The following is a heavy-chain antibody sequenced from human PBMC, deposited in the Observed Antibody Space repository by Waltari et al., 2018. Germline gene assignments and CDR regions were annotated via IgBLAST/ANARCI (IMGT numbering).Heavy chain of an antibody. CDR3: AKHGITTTNWSKTSHSWFGP. Sequence: QLQLLESGPGLVKPSETLSLTCAVSGDSINSDIYYWAWIRQPPGKGLEWIGSVDYNGDTYDNPSLKSRVTISADASRNRFSLGLSSVTAADTGFYYCAKHGITTTNWSKTSHSWFGPWGQGILVTVSS. D-gene: IGHD1-1*01. CDR1: GDSINSDIYY. CDR2: VDYNGDT. V-gene: IGHV4-39*02. J-gene: IGHJ5*02.